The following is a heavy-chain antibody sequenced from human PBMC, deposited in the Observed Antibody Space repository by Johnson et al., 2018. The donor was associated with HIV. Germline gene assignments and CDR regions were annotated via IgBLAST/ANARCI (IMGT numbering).Heavy chain of an antibody. J-gene: IGHJ3*01. CDR3: ARAPWAGYSYGLLD. CDR2: IWYDGSNT. D-gene: IGHD5-18*01. V-gene: IGHV3-33*01. CDR1: GFTFGSYG. Sequence: QVQLVESGGGVVQPGRSLRLSCAASGFTFGSYGMHWVRQAPGKGLAWVAVIWYDGSNTNYSDSVPGRFTISRDNSKNTLYLQMNSLRAEDTAVYYCARAPWAGYSYGLLDWGQGTMVTVSS.